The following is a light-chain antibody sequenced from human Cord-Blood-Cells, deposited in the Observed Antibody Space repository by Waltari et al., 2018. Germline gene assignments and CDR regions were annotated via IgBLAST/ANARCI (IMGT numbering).Light chain of an antibody. CDR2: EGS. V-gene: IGLV2-23*01. CDR3: CSYAGSSTWV. CDR1: SSDVGSYNL. Sequence: QSALTQPASVSGSPGQSITISCTGISSDVGSYNLVSWYQQHPGKAPKLMIYEGSKRPSGVSKRFSGSNSDNTASLTISGLQAEDEADYDCCSYAGSSTWVFVGGTKLTVL. J-gene: IGLJ3*02.